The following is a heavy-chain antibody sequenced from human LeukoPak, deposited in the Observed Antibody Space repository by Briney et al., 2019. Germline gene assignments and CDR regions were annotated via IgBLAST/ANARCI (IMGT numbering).Heavy chain of an antibody. D-gene: IGHD1-26*01. CDR2: LNGGSGNI. CDR3: VRDRGTYRPIDY. J-gene: IGHJ4*02. CDR1: GFIFRNYA. Sequence: QTGGSLRLSCAASGFIFRNYAMAWVRQAPGKGLEWVSALNGGSGNIYYADSVKGRFTISRDNLDKILYLQMSSLRAEDTAIYYCVRDRGTYRPIDYWGQGTLVTVSS. V-gene: IGHV3-23*01.